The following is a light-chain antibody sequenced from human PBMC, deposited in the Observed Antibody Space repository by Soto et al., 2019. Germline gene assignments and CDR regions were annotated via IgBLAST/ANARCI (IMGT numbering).Light chain of an antibody. Sequence: EIVLTQSPGTLSLSPGERATLSCRASQSVSSSYLAWYQQKPGQAPRLLIYGASSRATGIPDSFSGSGSGTDFTLTISRLEPQEFAVYFCQQYGSSPRLTFGGGTKVEIK. CDR2: GAS. CDR3: QQYGSSPRLT. J-gene: IGKJ4*01. CDR1: QSVSSSY. V-gene: IGKV3-20*01.